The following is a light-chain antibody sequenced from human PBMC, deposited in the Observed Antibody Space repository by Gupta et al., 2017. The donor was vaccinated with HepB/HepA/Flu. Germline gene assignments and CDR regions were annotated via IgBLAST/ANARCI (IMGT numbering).Light chain of an antibody. Sequence: SYDLTQPPSVSVSPGQTASITCSGDKLEDKYTCWYRQKPGQSPVLVIYQDNRRPSGIPERFSGSNSGNTATLTISGTQAMDEADYYCKAWDSNTVIFGGGTKLTVL. CDR2: QDN. CDR1: KLEDKY. CDR3: KAWDSNTVI. J-gene: IGLJ2*01. V-gene: IGLV3-1*01.